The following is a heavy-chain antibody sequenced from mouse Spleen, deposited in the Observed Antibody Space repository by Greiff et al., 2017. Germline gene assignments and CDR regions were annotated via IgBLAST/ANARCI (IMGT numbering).Heavy chain of an antibody. CDR2: IYPGDGDT. V-gene: IGHV1-80*01. CDR3: ARDGGRSAWFAY. CDR1: GYAFSSYW. Sequence: VQLQQSGAELVRPGSSVKISCKASGYAFSSYWMNWVKQRPGQGLEWIGQIYPGDGDTNYNGKFKGKATLTADKSSSTAYMQLSSLPSEDSAVYFCARDGGRSAWFAYWGQGTLVTVSA. J-gene: IGHJ3*01.